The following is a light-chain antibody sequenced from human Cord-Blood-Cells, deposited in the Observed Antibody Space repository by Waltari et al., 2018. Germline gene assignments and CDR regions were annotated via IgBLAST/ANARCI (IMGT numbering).Light chain of an antibody. Sequence: QSALTQPRSVSGSPGQSVTISCTATSSDVGGYNYVSWYQQHPGKVPKLMIYDVSKRPSGVPDRFSGSKSGNTASLTISGLQAEDEADYYCCSYAGSYTLYVFGTGTKVTVL. V-gene: IGLV2-11*01. CDR2: DVS. CDR3: CSYAGSYTLYV. CDR1: SSDVGGYNY. J-gene: IGLJ1*01.